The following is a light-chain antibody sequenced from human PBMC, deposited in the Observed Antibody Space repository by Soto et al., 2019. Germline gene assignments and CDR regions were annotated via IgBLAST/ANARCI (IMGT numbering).Light chain of an antibody. V-gene: IGKV3-11*01. CDR2: DAS. J-gene: IGKJ4*01. Sequence: IVLTQSPATLTLSPGETATLSCRASQNVRNYLAWYQQKPGQAPRLLIYDASNRATGIPARFSGSGSGTDFTLTISSLEPEDFAVYYCQQRSNWLTFGGGTKVDIK. CDR1: QNVRNY. CDR3: QQRSNWLT.